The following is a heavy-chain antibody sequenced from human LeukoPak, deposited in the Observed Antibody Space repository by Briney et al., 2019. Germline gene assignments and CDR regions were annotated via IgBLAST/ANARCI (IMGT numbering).Heavy chain of an antibody. J-gene: IGHJ4*02. D-gene: IGHD1-26*01. CDR3: AGDGRPTLFDY. CDR1: GASINSYY. V-gene: IGHV4-59*01. CDR2: IFSSGST. Sequence: SETLSLTRTVSGASINSYYWTWIRQTPGRRLEWIGYIFSSGSTKYNPSLESRLTISLDMSTNQFSLKLSSVTAADTAIYYCAGDGRPTLFDYWGQGILVTVYS.